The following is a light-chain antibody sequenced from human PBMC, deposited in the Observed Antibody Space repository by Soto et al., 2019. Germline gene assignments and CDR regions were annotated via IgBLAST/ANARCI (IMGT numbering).Light chain of an antibody. Sequence: EIVLTQSPNTLSGSPAERSTLSCRASQSISRTLPWYQQKSGQPPRLLIYDASTRATGFPARFSGSGSGTEFTLTISSLQSEDFAVYYCQQYNNWPLSFGGGTKVDIK. J-gene: IGKJ4*01. CDR3: QQYNNWPLS. CDR2: DAS. V-gene: IGKV3D-15*01. CDR1: QSISRT.